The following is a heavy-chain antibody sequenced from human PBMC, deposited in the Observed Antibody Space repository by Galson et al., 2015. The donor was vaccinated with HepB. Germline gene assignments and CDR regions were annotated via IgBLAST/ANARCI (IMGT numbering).Heavy chain of an antibody. CDR3: ARQRGGQNWFDP. CDR1: GGSISSGDYY. CDR2: IYYSGST. Sequence: TLSLTCTVSGGSISSGDYYWSWIRQPPGKGLEWIGYIYYSGSTYYNPSLKSRVTISVDTSKNQFSLKLSSVTAADTAVYYCARQRGGQNWFDPWGQGTLVTVSS. J-gene: IGHJ5*02. V-gene: IGHV4-30-4*01.